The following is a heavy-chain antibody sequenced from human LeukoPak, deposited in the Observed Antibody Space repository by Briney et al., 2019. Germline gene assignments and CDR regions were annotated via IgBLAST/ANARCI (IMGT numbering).Heavy chain of an antibody. CDR1: GFTFSSYV. J-gene: IGHJ5*02. D-gene: IGHD2-15*01. CDR3: TSSPGYSYWFGP. V-gene: IGHV3-30-3*01. Sequence: GGSLRLSCAASGFTFSSYVMDWVRQAPGKGLEWVALISYDGSNKYYADSVKGRFTISRDNSKNTLYLQMNSLRAEDTAVYYCTSSPGYSYWFGPWGQGTLVTVSS. CDR2: ISYDGSNK.